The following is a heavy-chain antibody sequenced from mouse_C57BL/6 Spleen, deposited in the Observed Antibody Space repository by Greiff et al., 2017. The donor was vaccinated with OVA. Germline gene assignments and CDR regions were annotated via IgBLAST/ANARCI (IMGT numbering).Heavy chain of an antibody. V-gene: IGHV1-54*01. CDR1: GYAFTNYL. CDR2: INPGSGGT. CDR3: ARRGDEGYFDY. J-gene: IGHJ2*01. Sequence: VQRVESGAELVRPGTSVKVSCKASGYAFTNYLIEWVKQRPGQGLEWIGVINPGSGGTNYNEKFKGKATLTADKSSSTAYMQLSSLTSEDSAVYFCARRGDEGYFDYWGQGTTLTVSS.